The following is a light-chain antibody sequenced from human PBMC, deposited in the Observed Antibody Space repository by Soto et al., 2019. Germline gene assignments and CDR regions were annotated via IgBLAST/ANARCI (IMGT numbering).Light chain of an antibody. J-gene: IGLJ1*01. CDR1: SGNIASNF. Sequence: NFMLTQAHSVSESPGKTVTISCTRSSGNIASNFVQWYQQRPGSAPTILIFKNDQRPSGVPDRFSGSLDSSSNSASLIISGLNTEDEADYYCQSYDATSYVFGAGTKVTV. CDR3: QSYDATSYV. CDR2: KND. V-gene: IGLV6-57*03.